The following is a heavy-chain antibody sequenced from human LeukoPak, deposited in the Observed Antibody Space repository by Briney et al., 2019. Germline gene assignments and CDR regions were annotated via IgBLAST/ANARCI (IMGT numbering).Heavy chain of an antibody. D-gene: IGHD3-10*01. Sequence: SETLSLTCAVYGGSFSGYYWSWLRQPPGKGLEWLGEIYHSGSTNYNPSLKSRVTISVDKSKNQFALKLSSVTAADTAVYYCARGLMIRGSGSAGAFDIWGQGTMVSVSS. CDR3: ARGLMIRGSGSAGAFDI. CDR2: IYHSGST. J-gene: IGHJ3*02. V-gene: IGHV4-34*01. CDR1: GGSFSGYY.